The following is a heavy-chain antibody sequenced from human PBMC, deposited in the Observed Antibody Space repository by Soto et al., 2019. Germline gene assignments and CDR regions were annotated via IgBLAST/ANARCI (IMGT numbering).Heavy chain of an antibody. Sequence: SETLSLTCTVSGVSIISYYWSWIRQPPGKGLEWTGYIYYSGSTNYNPSLKSRVTISVDTSKNQFSLKLSSVTAADTAVYYCARLLFGAANWFDPWGQGTLVTSPQ. V-gene: IGHV4-59*01. D-gene: IGHD3-10*01. J-gene: IGHJ5*02. CDR1: GVSIISYY. CDR2: IYYSGST. CDR3: ARLLFGAANWFDP.